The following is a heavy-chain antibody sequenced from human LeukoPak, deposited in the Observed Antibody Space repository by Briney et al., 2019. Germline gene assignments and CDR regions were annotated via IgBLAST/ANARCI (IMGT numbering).Heavy chain of an antibody. V-gene: IGHV4-34*01. D-gene: IGHD2-15*01. CDR3: ALICSGGSCTSDY. CDR2: INHSGST. J-gene: IGHJ4*02. CDR1: GGSFSGYY. Sequence: SETLSLTCAVYGGSFSGYYWSWIRQPPGKGLEWIGEINHSGSTNYNPSLKSRVTISVDTSKNQFSLKLSSVTAADTAVYYCALICSGGSCTSDYWGLGTLVTVSS.